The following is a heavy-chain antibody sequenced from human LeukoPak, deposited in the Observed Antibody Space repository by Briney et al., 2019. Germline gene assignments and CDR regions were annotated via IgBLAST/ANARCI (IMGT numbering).Heavy chain of an antibody. D-gene: IGHD6-19*01. V-gene: IGHV4-4*02. CDR1: GGSVISSDW. J-gene: IGHJ5*02. CDR3: ARDAVGHSSGWYGWFDP. Sequence: SGTLSLTCAVSGGSVISSDWWSWVRQPPGKGLEWIGEIYHSGKTNYNPSLKSRVTISVDKSKDQFSLKLSSVTAADTAVYYCARDAVGHSSGWYGWFDPWGQGTLVTVSS. CDR2: IYHSGKT.